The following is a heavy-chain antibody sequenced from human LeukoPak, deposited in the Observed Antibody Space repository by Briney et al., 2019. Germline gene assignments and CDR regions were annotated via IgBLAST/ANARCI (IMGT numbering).Heavy chain of an antibody. J-gene: IGHJ6*03. Sequence: SETLSLTCTVSGGSISGYYWSWIRQPPGKGLEWIGEINYSGSTNYNPSLKSRVTISVDTSKNQFSLKLSSVTAADTAVYYCARGPDDGSGSYYLGYMDVWGKGTTVTVSS. CDR3: ARGPDDGSGSYYLGYMDV. D-gene: IGHD3-10*01. CDR1: GGSISGYY. CDR2: INYSGST. V-gene: IGHV4-34*01.